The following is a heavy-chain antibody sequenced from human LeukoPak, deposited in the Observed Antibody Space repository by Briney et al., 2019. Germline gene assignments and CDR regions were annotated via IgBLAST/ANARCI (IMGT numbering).Heavy chain of an antibody. CDR2: FFQLGGT. CDR3: ARSPVVLNYYYMDV. D-gene: IGHD2-15*01. V-gene: IGHV4-38-2*02. J-gene: IGHJ6*03. Sequence: SGTLSLTCSVSGFSISTGYYWAWIRQSPGKGLEWIGSFFQLGGTYYNPSLKNRVTISVDTSKNQFSLKLSSVTAADTAVYYCARSPVVLNYYYMDVWGKGTTVTISS. CDR1: GFSISTGYY.